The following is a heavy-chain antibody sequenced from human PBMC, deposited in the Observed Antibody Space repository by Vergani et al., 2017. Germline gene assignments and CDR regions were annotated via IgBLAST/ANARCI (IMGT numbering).Heavy chain of an antibody. D-gene: IGHD6-6*01. CDR2: IYSGGST. Sequence: EVQLVESGGGLVQPGRSLRLSCTASGFTFGDYAMSWVRQAPGKGLEWVSVIYSGGSTYYADSVKGRFTISRDNSKNTLYLQMNSLRAEDTAVYYCAREGYSSSYDYWGQGTLVTVSS. J-gene: IGHJ4*02. V-gene: IGHV3-66*01. CDR1: GFTFGDYA. CDR3: AREGYSSSYDY.